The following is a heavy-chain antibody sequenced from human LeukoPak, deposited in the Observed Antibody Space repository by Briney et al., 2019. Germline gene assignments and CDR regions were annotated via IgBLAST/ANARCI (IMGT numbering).Heavy chain of an antibody. CDR3: ARVVGCGGDCYSGISDY. CDR1: GYTFTSYA. CDR2: INTNTGNP. V-gene: IGHV7-4-1*02. D-gene: IGHD2-21*02. J-gene: IGHJ4*02. Sequence: ASVKVSCKASGYTFTSYAMNWPRQAPGQGLEWMGWINTNTGNPTYAQGFTGRFVFSLDTSVSTAYLQISSLKAEDTAVYYCARVVGCGGDCYSGISDYWGQGTLVTVSS.